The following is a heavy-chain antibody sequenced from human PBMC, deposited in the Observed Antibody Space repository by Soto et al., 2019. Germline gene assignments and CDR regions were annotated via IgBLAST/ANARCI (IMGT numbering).Heavy chain of an antibody. CDR1: GLTFSLYG. V-gene: IGHV3-30*18. CDR2: ISDDGENK. Sequence: QVQLVESGGGVVQPGRSLRLSCTASGLTFSLYGMHWVRQAPGKGLKWVAVISDDGENKYYADSVKGRFTISRDNSKNTLYLQMNRMRAEDTAVYYCAKDRYSNSPGHLEYWGRGTLVTVS. D-gene: IGHD6-6*01. J-gene: IGHJ4*02. CDR3: AKDRYSNSPGHLEY.